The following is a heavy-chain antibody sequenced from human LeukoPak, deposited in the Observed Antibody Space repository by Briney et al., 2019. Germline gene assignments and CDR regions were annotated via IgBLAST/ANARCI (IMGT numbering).Heavy chain of an antibody. J-gene: IGHJ1*01. CDR1: GVSFSDNF. CDR3: ARGGYGWTFKQ. CDR2: VSSRGDTI. Sequence: GGFLRLSCIDSGVSFSDNFMGWLRQAPGKGLEWVSYVSSRGDTIHYSDAVQGRFSISRDNSKRSLYLQMNRLRINDTAVYYCARGGYGWTFKQWGQGTLVSVSS. D-gene: IGHD3-16*01. V-gene: IGHV3-11*01.